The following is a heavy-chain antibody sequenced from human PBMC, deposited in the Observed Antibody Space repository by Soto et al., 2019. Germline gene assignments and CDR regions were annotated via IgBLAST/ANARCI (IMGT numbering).Heavy chain of an antibody. D-gene: IGHD3-10*01. CDR1: GFTFSSYA. J-gene: IGHJ4*02. CDR3: AKDLEHYYGSGSYYGYFDY. Sequence: EVQLLESGGGLVQPGGSLRLSCAASGFTFSSYAMSWVRQAPGKGLEWVSALSGSGGSTYYADSVKGRFTISRDNSKNTLYLQMNSLRAEDAAVYYCAKDLEHYYGSGSYYGYFDYWGQGTLVTVSS. V-gene: IGHV3-23*01. CDR2: LSGSGGST.